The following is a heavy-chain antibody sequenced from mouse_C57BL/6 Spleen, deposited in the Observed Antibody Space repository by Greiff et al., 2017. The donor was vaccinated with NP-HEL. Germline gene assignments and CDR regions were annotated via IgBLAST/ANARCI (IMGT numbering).Heavy chain of an antibody. V-gene: IGHV2-2*01. J-gene: IGHJ4*01. CDR2: IWSGGST. CDR1: GFSLTSYG. CDR3: ARSIYYYGSSYADYAMDY. D-gene: IGHD1-1*01. Sequence: VQLQQSGPGLVQPSQSLSITCTVSGFSLTSYGVHWVRQSPGKGLEWLGVIWSGGSTDYNAAFISRLSISKDNSKSQVFFKMNSLQADDTAIYYCARSIYYYGSSYADYAMDYWGQGTSVTVSS.